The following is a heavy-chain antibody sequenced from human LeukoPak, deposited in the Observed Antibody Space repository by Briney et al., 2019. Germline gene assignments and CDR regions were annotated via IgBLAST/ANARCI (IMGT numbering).Heavy chain of an antibody. V-gene: IGHV3-21*01. J-gene: IGHJ4*02. CDR1: GFTFSSYS. CDR3: AREGSSSLNY. CDR2: ISSSSSYI. D-gene: IGHD6-6*01. Sequence: PGGSLRLSCAASGFTFSSYSMSWVRQAPGKGLEWVSSISSSSSYIYYADSVKGRFTISRDNAKNSLYLQMNSLRAEDTAVYCCAREGSSSLNYWGQGTLVTVSS.